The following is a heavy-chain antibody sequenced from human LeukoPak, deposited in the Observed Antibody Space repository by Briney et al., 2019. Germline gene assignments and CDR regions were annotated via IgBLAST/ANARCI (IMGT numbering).Heavy chain of an antibody. Sequence: ASVKVSCKASGYTFTGYYMHWVRLAPGQGLEWMGWINPNSGGTNYAQKFQGRVTMTRDTSISTAYMELSRLRSEDTAVYYCARDRGTYYYDSSGYYSFDYWGQGTLVTVSS. CDR3: ARDRGTYYYDSSGYYSFDY. V-gene: IGHV1-2*02. J-gene: IGHJ4*02. CDR1: GYTFTGYY. CDR2: INPNSGGT. D-gene: IGHD3-22*01.